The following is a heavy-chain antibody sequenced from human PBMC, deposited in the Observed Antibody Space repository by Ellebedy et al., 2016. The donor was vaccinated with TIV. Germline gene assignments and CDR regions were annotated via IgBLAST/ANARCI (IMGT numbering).Heavy chain of an antibody. CDR1: GGSISDYY. Sequence: MPSETLSLTCTVSGGSISDYYWSWIRQPAGKGLEWIGRIFISGSTNYNPSLKSRVTLSVDMSKKQFSLKLSSVTAADTAVYYCVRESNYGSGDYWGQGTLVTVSS. CDR3: VRESNYGSGDY. D-gene: IGHD3-10*01. V-gene: IGHV4-4*07. CDR2: IFISGST. J-gene: IGHJ4*02.